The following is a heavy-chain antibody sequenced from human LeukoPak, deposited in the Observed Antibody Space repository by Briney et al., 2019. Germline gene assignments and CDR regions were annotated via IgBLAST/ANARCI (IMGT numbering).Heavy chain of an antibody. Sequence: SETLSLTCTVSGGSISSYYWSWMRQPPGKGLEWIGYIYYSGSTNYNPSLTSRATISVDTSKNQFYLKLSSVPAAEPAVYYCARASEILWFGEPLNAFDIWGQGTMVTVSS. D-gene: IGHD3-10*01. CDR3: ARASEILWFGEPLNAFDI. CDR2: IYYSGST. J-gene: IGHJ3*02. V-gene: IGHV4-59*01. CDR1: GGSISSYY.